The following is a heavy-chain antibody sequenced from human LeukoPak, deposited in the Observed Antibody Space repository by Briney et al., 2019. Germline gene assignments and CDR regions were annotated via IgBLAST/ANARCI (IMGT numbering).Heavy chain of an antibody. CDR1: GGSISSSSYY. J-gene: IGHJ4*02. CDR2: IYYSGST. V-gene: IGHV4-39*07. Sequence: PSETLSLTCTVSGGSISSSSYYWGWIRQPPGKGLEWIGSIYYSGSTYYNPSLKSRVTISVDTSKNQFSLKLSSVTAADTAVYYCARAAAGSVKYWGQGTLVTVSS. CDR3: ARAAAGSVKY. D-gene: IGHD3-10*01.